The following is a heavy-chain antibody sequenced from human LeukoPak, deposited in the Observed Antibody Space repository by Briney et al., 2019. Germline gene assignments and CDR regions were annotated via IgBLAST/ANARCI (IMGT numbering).Heavy chain of an antibody. CDR3: ARSQPYYDFWSGFEIAFDL. J-gene: IGHJ4*02. V-gene: IGHV1-2*04. D-gene: IGHD3-3*01. CDR2: INPNSGGT. CDR1: GYTFTGYY. Sequence: ASVKVSCKAAGYTFTGYYMHWVRQAPGQGLEWMGWINPNSGGTNYAQKFQAWVTMTRDTSISTAYMELRRPRSDDTAVYYCARSQPYYDFWSGFEIAFDLWGQGTLVTVSS.